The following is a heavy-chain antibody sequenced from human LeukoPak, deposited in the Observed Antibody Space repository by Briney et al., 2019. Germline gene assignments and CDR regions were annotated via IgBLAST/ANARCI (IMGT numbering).Heavy chain of an antibody. J-gene: IGHJ4*02. CDR3: ARGAEDGYNSFDY. V-gene: IGHV4-39*01. D-gene: IGHD5-24*01. CDR1: GGSISSSSYY. CDR2: IYYSGST. Sequence: SETLSLTCTVSGGSISSSSYYWDWIRQPPGKGLEWIGSIYYSGSTYYNPSLKSRVTISVDTSKNQFSLKLSSVTAADTAVYYCARGAEDGYNSFDYWGQGTLVTVSS.